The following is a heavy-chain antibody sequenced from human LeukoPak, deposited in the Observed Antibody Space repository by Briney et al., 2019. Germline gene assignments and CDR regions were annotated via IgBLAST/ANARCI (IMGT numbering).Heavy chain of an antibody. CDR1: GFTFSSYA. CDR3: AKYAECGASCYYFDY. D-gene: IGHD2-15*01. Sequence: GGSLRLSCAASGFTFSSYAMSWVRQAPGKGLEWVSAINDGGGSTYYADSVKGRFTISRDNSKNKLYLQMNSLSTEDTAVYYCAKYAECGASCYYFDYRGQGTLVTVSS. CDR2: INDGGGST. V-gene: IGHV3-23*01. J-gene: IGHJ4*02.